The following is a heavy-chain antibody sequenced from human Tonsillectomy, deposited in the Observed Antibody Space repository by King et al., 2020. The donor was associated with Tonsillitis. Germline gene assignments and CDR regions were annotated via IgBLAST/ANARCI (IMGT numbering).Heavy chain of an antibody. J-gene: IGHJ4*02. CDR3: ARDPSGWLLSYFDY. D-gene: IGHD5-24*01. CDR1: GFTFSSYG. CDR2: IWYDGSNK. V-gene: IGHV3-33*08. Sequence: VQLVESGGGVVQPGRSLRLSCAASGFTFSSYGMHWVRQAPGKGLEWVAVIWYDGSNKYYADSVKGRFTISRDNSKNSLYLQMNSLRAEDTAVYYCARDPSGWLLSYFDYWGQGTLVTVSS.